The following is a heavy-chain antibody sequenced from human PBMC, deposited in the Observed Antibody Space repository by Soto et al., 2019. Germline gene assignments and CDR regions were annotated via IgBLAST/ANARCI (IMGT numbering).Heavy chain of an antibody. Sequence: QVTLKESGPVLVKPTETLTLTCTVSGFSLSNARMGVSWIRQPPGKALEWLAHIFSNDETAYSTSLKTRLTIPTDTSKSQVVLTMGNRDPVDTATYYCARTVARMNLDYWGQGTLVTVSS. CDR2: IFSNDET. D-gene: IGHD2-21*01. CDR1: GFSLSNARMG. J-gene: IGHJ4*02. V-gene: IGHV2-26*01. CDR3: ARTVARMNLDY.